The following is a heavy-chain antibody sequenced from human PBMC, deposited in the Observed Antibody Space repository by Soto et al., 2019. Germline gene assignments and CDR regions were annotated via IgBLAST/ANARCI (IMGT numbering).Heavy chain of an antibody. CDR2: INPNSGGT. D-gene: IGHD2-21*02. CDR3: ARSGGNSREYYYYYGMDV. J-gene: IGHJ6*02. Sequence: GASVKVSCKASGYTFTGYYMHWVRQAPGQGLEWMGWINPNSGGTNYARKFQGRVTMTRDTSISTAYMELSRLRSDDTAVYYCARSGGNSREYYYYYGMDVWGQGTTVTVSS. CDR1: GYTFTGYY. V-gene: IGHV1-2*02.